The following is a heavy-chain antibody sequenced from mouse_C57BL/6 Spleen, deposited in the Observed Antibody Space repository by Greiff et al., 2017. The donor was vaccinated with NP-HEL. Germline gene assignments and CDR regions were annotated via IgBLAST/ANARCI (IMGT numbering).Heavy chain of an antibody. CDR3: ARSGYDYVFAY. J-gene: IGHJ3*01. Sequence: QVQLKQSGAELAKPGASVKLSCKASGYTFTSYWMHWVKQRPGQGLEWIGCINPSSGYTKYNQKFKDRATLTADKSSSTAYMQLSSLTYEDSAVYYCARSGYDYVFAYWGQGTLVTVSA. D-gene: IGHD2-4*01. CDR1: GYTFTSYW. V-gene: IGHV1-7*01. CDR2: INPSSGYT.